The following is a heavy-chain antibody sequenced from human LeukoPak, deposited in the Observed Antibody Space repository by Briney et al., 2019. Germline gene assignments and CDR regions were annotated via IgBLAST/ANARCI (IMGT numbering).Heavy chain of an antibody. V-gene: IGHV3-30*18. CDR1: GFTFSSYG. Sequence: GGSLRLSCAASGFTFSSYGMNWVRQAPGKGLEWVADISYDGSNKYYADSVKGRFTISRDNSKNTLYLQMNSLRAEDTAVYYCANDSRWRSLALPDYWGQGTLVTVSS. CDR3: ANDSRWRSLALPDY. J-gene: IGHJ4*02. CDR2: ISYDGSNK.